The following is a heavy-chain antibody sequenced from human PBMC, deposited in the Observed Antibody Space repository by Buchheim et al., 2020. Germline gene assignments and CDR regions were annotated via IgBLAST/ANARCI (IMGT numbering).Heavy chain of an antibody. CDR2: IKSKTDGGTT. D-gene: IGHD3-10*01. J-gene: IGHJ6*02. V-gene: IGHV3-15*01. CDR3: TTAPGLGPLNYYYYGMDV. CDR1: GFTFSNAW. Sequence: EVQLVESGGGLVKPGGSLRLSCAASGFTFSNAWMSWVRQAPGKGLEWVGRIKSKTDGGTTDYAAPVKGRFTISRDDSKNTLYLQMNSLKTEDTAVYYCTTAPGLGPLNYYYYGMDVWGQGTT.